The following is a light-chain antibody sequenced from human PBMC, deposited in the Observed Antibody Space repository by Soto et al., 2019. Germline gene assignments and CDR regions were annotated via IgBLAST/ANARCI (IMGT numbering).Light chain of an antibody. CDR2: DVS. J-gene: IGLJ2*01. CDR3: SSYTSSSTAVV. V-gene: IGLV2-14*01. Sequence: QSVLTQPASVSGSPGQSITISCTGTSSDVGGYNYVSWYKQHPGKDPKLMIYDVSNRPSGVSNRFSGSKSDNTAPQTISGLQAEDEADYYCSSYTSSSTAVVFGGGTKLTVL. CDR1: SSDVGGYNY.